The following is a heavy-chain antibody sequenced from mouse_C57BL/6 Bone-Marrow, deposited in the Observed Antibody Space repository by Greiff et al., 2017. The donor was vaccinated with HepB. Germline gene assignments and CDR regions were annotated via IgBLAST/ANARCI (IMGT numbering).Heavy chain of an antibody. J-gene: IGHJ1*03. Sequence: QVQLKESGPGLVQPSQSLSITCTVSGFSLTSYGVHWVRQSPGKGLEWLGVIWRGGSTDYNAAFMSRLSITKDNSKSQVFFKMNSLQADDTAIYYCAKPGYGSSGWYFDVWGTGTTVTVSS. CDR1: GFSLTSYG. CDR3: AKPGYGSSGWYFDV. V-gene: IGHV2-5*01. D-gene: IGHD1-1*01. CDR2: IWRGGST.